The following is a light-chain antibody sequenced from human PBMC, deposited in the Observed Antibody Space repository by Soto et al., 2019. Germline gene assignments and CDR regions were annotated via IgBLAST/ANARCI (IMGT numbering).Light chain of an antibody. CDR3: QQVNSYPQT. Sequence: IHVTQSPSSLSASVGDRVTISCRASQGIGTYLAWYQQKPGKAPKLLIYAAFTLHSGVPARFSGSRSGTDFTLTISSLQPEDFATYYCQQVNSYPQTFGQGTRLEIK. V-gene: IGKV1-9*01. J-gene: IGKJ5*01. CDR1: QGIGTY. CDR2: AAF.